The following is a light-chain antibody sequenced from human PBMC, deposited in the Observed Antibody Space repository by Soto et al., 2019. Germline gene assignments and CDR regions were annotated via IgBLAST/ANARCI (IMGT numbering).Light chain of an antibody. J-gene: IGLJ2*01. CDR3: QSYDSSLRAVV. Sequence: QSVLTQPPSVSGAPGQRVTISCTGSSSNIGAGYDVHWYQQLPGTAPKLLIYGNSNRPSGVPDRFSGSKSGTSASLAITGLRAEDEADYSCQSYDSSLRAVVFGGGTKLTVL. CDR2: GNS. V-gene: IGLV1-40*01. CDR1: SSNIGAGYD.